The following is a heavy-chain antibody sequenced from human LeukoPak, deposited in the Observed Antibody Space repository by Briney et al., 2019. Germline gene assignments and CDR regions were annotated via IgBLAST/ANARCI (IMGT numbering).Heavy chain of an antibody. Sequence: ASVKVSCKASGYTFTGYYMHWVRQAPGQGLEWMGWINPNSGGTNYAQKFQGRVTMTRDTSISTAYMELSSLRSEDTAVYYCARVGYSYGEYYYYYYYMDVWGKGTTVTISS. D-gene: IGHD5-18*01. V-gene: IGHV1-2*02. CDR3: ARVGYSYGEYYYYYYYMDV. J-gene: IGHJ6*03. CDR1: GYTFTGYY. CDR2: INPNSGGT.